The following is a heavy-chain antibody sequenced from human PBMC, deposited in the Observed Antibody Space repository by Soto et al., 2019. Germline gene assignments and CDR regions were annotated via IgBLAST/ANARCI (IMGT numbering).Heavy chain of an antibody. CDR1: GVSISSGDYS. V-gene: IGHV4-30-4*01. CDR2: IYNSGIT. CDR3: ARGVTVFGLVSRFWFDP. Sequence: LSLTCTVSGVSISSGDYSWSWVRQSPGKGLEWIGHIYNSGITYYNPSLKSRVVISIDTSRNQFSLRLNSLTAADRAVYFFARGVTVFGLVSRFWFDPWGQGTVVTVSS. D-gene: IGHD3-3*01. J-gene: IGHJ5*02.